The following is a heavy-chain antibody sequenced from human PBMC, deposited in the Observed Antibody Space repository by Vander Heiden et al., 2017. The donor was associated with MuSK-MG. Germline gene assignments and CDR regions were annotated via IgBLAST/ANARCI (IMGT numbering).Heavy chain of an antibody. CDR3: ARGGPSGIYFPFDI. V-gene: IGHV3-48*02. Sequence: EVQLVESGGGLVQSGGSLRLSCAASGFTFSSYNMNWVRQAPGKGLQWISHISDSGSTIYYADSVKGLFTVSRDNAKNSLYLEMQGLRDEDTAVYYCARGGPSGIYFPFDIWGPGTLVSVSS. J-gene: IGHJ4*02. D-gene: IGHD1-26*01. CDR2: ISDSGSTI. CDR1: GFTFSSYN.